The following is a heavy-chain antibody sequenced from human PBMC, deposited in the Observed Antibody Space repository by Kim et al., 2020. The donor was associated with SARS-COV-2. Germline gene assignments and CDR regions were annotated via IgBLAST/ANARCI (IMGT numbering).Heavy chain of an antibody. CDR1: GGSISSSSYY. D-gene: IGHD6-13*01. CDR3: ARDESGAAAGLNAFDI. J-gene: IGHJ3*02. V-gene: IGHV4-39*02. CDR2: IYYSGST. Sequence: SETLSLTCTVSGGSISSSSYYWGWIRQPPGKGLEWIGSIYYSGSTYYNPSLKSRVTISVDTSKNQFSLKLSSVTAADTAVYYCARDESGAAAGLNAFDIWGQGTMVTVSS.